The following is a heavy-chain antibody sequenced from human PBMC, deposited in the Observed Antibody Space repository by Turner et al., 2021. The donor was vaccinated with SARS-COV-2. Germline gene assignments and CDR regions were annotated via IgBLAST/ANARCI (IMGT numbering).Heavy chain of an antibody. Sequence: QAQLVESGGGVVQPGRSLSLSCEATEFTFSSFGMHWVRQAPGKGLEWVAVIWYDGSNEYYADSVKGRFTISRDNSKNTLYLQMNSLRAEDTAVYYCARDCLPLLAFYYGLDVWGQGTTVTVSS. J-gene: IGHJ6*02. CDR2: IWYDGSNE. CDR3: ARDCLPLLAFYYGLDV. CDR1: EFTFSSFG. V-gene: IGHV3-33*01. D-gene: IGHD2-15*01.